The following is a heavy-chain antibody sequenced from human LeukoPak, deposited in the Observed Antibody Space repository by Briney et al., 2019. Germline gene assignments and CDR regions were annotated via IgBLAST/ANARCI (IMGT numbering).Heavy chain of an antibody. D-gene: IGHD3-10*01. Sequence: PSETLSLTCTVSGGSISSYYWSWIRQPAGKGLEWLGRIYTSGSTNYNPSLKSRVTMSVDTSKNQFSLKPSSVTAADTAVYYWGREGGRGGPLWFGEFADWFDPWGQGTLVTVSS. CDR2: IYTSGST. V-gene: IGHV4-4*07. J-gene: IGHJ5*02. CDR1: GGSISSYY. CDR3: GREGGRGGPLWFGEFADWFDP.